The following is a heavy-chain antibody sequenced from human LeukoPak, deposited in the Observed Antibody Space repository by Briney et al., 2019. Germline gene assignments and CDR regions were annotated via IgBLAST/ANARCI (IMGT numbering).Heavy chain of an antibody. CDR1: GGSISSYY. V-gene: IGHV4-59*12. Sequence: PSETLSLTCTVSGGSISSYYWSWIRQPPGKGLKWLGYIYYSGSTNYNPSLKSRVTISVDRSKNQFSLKLSSVTAADTAVYYCARVDCSGGSCYSIAFDIWGQGTMVTVSS. J-gene: IGHJ3*02. CDR2: IYYSGST. D-gene: IGHD2-15*01. CDR3: ARVDCSGGSCYSIAFDI.